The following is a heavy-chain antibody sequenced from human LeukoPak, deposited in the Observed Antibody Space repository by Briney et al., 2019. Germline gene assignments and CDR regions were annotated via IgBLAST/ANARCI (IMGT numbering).Heavy chain of an antibody. CDR3: ARSYYDSSGYHYVASSLWFDP. J-gene: IGHJ5*02. D-gene: IGHD3-22*01. CDR2: IYSSGST. V-gene: IGHV4-4*07. Sequence: PSETLSLTCTVSGGSISSYYWNWIRQPAGKGLEWIGRIYSSGSTNYNPSLKSRVTMSVDTSKNQFSLKLSSVTAADTAVYYCARSYYDSSGYHYVASSLWFDPWGQGTLVTVSS. CDR1: GGSISSYY.